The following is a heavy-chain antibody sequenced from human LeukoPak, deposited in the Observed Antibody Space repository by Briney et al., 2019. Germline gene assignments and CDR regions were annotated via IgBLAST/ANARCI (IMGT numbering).Heavy chain of an antibody. CDR3: ARQGVWGYFDWWTFDY. CDR1: GGSFSGYY. J-gene: IGHJ4*02. Sequence: PSETLSLTCAVYGGSFSGYYWSWIRQPPGKGLEWIGEINHSGSTNYNPSLKSRVTISVDTSKNQFSLKLSSVTAADTAVYYCARQGVWGYFDWWTFDYWGQGTLVTVSS. D-gene: IGHD3-9*01. V-gene: IGHV4-34*01. CDR2: INHSGST.